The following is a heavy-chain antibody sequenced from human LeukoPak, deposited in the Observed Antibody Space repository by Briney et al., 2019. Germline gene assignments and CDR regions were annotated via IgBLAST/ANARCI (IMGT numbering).Heavy chain of an antibody. D-gene: IGHD3-22*01. Sequence: ASVKVSCKASGYTFTSYGISWVRQAPGQGPEWMGIINPSGGRTSYEQKFQGRVTMTRDMSTSTVCMELSSLRSEDTAVYYCARGVVGGQWLLYYFDYWGQGTLVTVSS. V-gene: IGHV1-46*01. CDR1: GYTFTSYG. J-gene: IGHJ4*02. CDR2: INPSGGRT. CDR3: ARGVVGGQWLLYYFDY.